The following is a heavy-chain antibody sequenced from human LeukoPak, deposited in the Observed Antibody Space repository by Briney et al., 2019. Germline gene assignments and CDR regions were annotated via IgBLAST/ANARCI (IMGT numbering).Heavy chain of an antibody. CDR2: IDRSGGST. Sequence: PGGSLRLSCAASGFTLNNAWMHWIRQAPGKGLEWVAAIDRSGGSTFYADSVKGRFTISKDNSKNTLYLQINSLRVDDTAIYYCARGSHGEHDSWGQGTLVTVSS. CDR1: GFTLNNAW. D-gene: IGHD4-17*01. J-gene: IGHJ5*01. CDR3: ARGSHGEHDS. V-gene: IGHV3-23*01.